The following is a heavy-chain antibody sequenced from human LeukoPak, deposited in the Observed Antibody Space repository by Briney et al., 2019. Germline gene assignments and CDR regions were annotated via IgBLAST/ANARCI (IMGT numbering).Heavy chain of an antibody. CDR2: MNTGGST. Sequence: PGGSLRLSCAASGFTVSGTHMSWVRQAPGKGLEWVSAMNTGGSTCYADSVKGRFTISRDNSRNTLFLHMSSLRADDTAVYYCAKDEATSGGGLASWGQGTLVTVSS. V-gene: IGHV3-53*01. D-gene: IGHD3-16*01. J-gene: IGHJ4*02. CDR3: AKDEATSGGGLAS. CDR1: GFTVSGTH.